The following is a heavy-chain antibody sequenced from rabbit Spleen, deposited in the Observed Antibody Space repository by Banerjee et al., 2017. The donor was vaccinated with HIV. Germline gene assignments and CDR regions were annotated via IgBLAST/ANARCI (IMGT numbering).Heavy chain of an antibody. CDR2: IEGGGSAFT. CDR1: GFSFSSSYY. CDR3: ATNAAVISYLPL. Sequence: QEQLVESGGGLVQPEGSLTLTCTASGFSFSSSYYMCWVRQAPGKGLEWIACIEGGGSAFTYFASWAKGRFTISKTSSTTVTLQMTSLTAADTATYFCATNAAVISYLPLWGPGTPRHRL. J-gene: IGHJ6*01. D-gene: IGHD8-1*01. V-gene: IGHV1S45*01.